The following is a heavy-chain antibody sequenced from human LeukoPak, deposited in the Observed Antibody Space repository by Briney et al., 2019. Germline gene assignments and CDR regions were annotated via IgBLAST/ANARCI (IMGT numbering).Heavy chain of an antibody. D-gene: IGHD2-21*02. V-gene: IGHV3-30*18. Sequence: GGSLRLSCAASGFIFNNYGMHWVRQAPGKGLEWVAVISYDGSNKNYADSVKGRFTISRDSSKSTVYLQMNSLRVEDTAVYYCAKDWAPYCGGDCYFNYWGQGTLVTVSS. CDR2: ISYDGSNK. CDR1: GFIFNNYG. J-gene: IGHJ4*02. CDR3: AKDWAPYCGGDCYFNY.